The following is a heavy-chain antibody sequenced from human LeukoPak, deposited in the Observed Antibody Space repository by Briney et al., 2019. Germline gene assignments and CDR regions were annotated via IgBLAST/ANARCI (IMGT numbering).Heavy chain of an antibody. J-gene: IGHJ5*02. D-gene: IGHD2-2*01. Sequence: SVKVSCKASGGTFSSYAISWVRQAPGQGLEWMGGIIPIFGTANYAQKFQGRVTITTDESTSTAYMELSSLRSEDTAVYYCARDKCSSISCHNWFDPWGQGTLVTVSS. CDR1: GGTFSSYA. CDR3: ARDKCSSISCHNWFDP. CDR2: IIPIFGTA. V-gene: IGHV1-69*05.